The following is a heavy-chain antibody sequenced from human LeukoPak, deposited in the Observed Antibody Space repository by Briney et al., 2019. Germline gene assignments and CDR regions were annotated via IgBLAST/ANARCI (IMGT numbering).Heavy chain of an antibody. CDR3: ARLGYSVSWTDC. CDR1: GGSISSTSHY. Sequence: PSETLSLTCTVSGGSISSTSHYWGWIRQPPGKGLEWIGSIYYSGSTYYNPSLKSRVTISEDTSKNQFSLRLSSVTAADMAVYFCARLGYSVSWTDCWGQGTLVTVSS. V-gene: IGHV4-39*01. D-gene: IGHD6-13*01. CDR2: IYYSGST. J-gene: IGHJ4*02.